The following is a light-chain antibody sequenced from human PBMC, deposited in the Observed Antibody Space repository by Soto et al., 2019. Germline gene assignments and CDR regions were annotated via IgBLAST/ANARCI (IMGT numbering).Light chain of an antibody. Sequence: EIVLTQSPGTLSLSPGERATLSCRASQSVSSSYLAWYQQKPGQAPRLPIYDASSRATGIPDRFSGTGSATDFTLTISRLEPEDFAVYYCQQYGTSPPLTFGGGTKVEIK. CDR2: DAS. CDR3: QQYGTSPPLT. CDR1: QSVSSSY. V-gene: IGKV3-20*01. J-gene: IGKJ4*01.